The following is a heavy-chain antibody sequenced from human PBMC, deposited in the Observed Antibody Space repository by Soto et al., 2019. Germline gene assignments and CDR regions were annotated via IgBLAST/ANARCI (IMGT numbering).Heavy chain of an antibody. CDR3: ARDRGYYGSGSYDY. V-gene: IGHV3-11*06. D-gene: IGHD3-10*01. J-gene: IGHJ4*02. CDR1: GFTFSDYY. CDR2: ISSSSSYT. Sequence: PGGSLRLSCAASGFTFSDYYMSWIRQAPGKGLEWVSYISSSSSYTNYADSVKGRFTISRDNAKNSLCLQMNSLRAEDTAVYYCARDRGYYGSGSYDYWGQGTLVTVSS.